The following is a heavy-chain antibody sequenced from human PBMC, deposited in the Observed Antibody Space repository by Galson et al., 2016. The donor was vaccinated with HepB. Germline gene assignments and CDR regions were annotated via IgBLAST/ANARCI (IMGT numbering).Heavy chain of an antibody. V-gene: IGHV4-39*02. J-gene: IGHJ4*02. D-gene: IGHD1-1*01. CDR3: AREPRGNNWDYFDS. Sequence: SETLSLTCTVSGGSIINNRYYWGWIRQPPGKGLEWIANIYYNWNTYYNPSLKSRVTIAMDTSENHFSLNLNSMTASDTAIYYCAREPRGNNWDYFDSWGQGALVTVSS. CDR1: GGSIINNRYY. CDR2: IYYNWNT.